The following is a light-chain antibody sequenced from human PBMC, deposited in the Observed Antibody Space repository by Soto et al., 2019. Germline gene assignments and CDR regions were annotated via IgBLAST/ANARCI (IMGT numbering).Light chain of an antibody. J-gene: IGKJ5*01. Sequence: DVVMTQSPLSLPVALGQPASISCRSHQSLVHSDGIAYFSWFQQRPGRSPRRLIYKVSNRDSGVPARFSGSGSGTDFALKISRVEAEEVGVYYCMQGTHWPITFGQGTRLEIK. V-gene: IGKV2-30*02. CDR1: QSLVHSDGIAY. CDR3: MQGTHWPIT. CDR2: KVS.